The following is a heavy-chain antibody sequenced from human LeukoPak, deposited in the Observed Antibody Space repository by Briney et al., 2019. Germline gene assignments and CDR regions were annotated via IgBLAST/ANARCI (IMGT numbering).Heavy chain of an antibody. CDR2: IIPILGIA. V-gene: IGHV1-69*02. Sequence: SVKVSCKASGGTFSSYTISWVRQAPGQGLEWMGRIIPILGIANYAQKLQGRVTMTTDTSTSTAYMELRSLRSDDTAVYYCARAGGRITIFGVPTVPHAFDIWGQGTMVTVSS. CDR3: ARAGGRITIFGVPTVPHAFDI. CDR1: GGTFSSYT. J-gene: IGHJ3*02. D-gene: IGHD3-3*01.